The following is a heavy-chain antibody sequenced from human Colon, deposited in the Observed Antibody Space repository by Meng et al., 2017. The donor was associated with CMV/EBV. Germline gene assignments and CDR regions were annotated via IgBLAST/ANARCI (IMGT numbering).Heavy chain of an antibody. CDR1: FMFSRYG. CDR3: AKSPTYDSSGYYGNWFDP. J-gene: IGHJ5*02. Sequence: FMFSRYGMHWVRQAPGKGLEWVAVISYDGSNKYYADSVKGRFTISRDNSKNTLYLQMNSLRAEDTAVYYCAKSPTYDSSGYYGNWFDPWGQGTLVTVSS. D-gene: IGHD3-22*01. CDR2: ISYDGSNK. V-gene: IGHV3-30*18.